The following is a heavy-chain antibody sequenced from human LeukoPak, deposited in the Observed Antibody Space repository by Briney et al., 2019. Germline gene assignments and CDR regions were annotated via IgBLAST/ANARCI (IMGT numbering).Heavy chain of an antibody. V-gene: IGHV3-33*01. D-gene: IGHD1-1*01. J-gene: IGHJ4*02. Sequence: PGRSLRLSCAASGFIFSNDAMHWVRQAPGKGLEWVAFIWFDGSNKHYADSVKGRFTISRVNSEDTLYLQMNSLRAEDTAVYYCVRDPSGSGFAFDSWGQGALVTVSS. CDR2: IWFDGSNK. CDR3: VRDPSGSGFAFDS. CDR1: GFIFSNDA.